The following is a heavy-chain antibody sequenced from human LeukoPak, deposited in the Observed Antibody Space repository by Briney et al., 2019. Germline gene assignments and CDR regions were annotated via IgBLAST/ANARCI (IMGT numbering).Heavy chain of an antibody. CDR1: GGSISSYF. Sequence: PSETLSLTCTVSGGSISSYFWSWIRQTPGKGLEWIGDIHYSGSTNYNPSLKSRVTISVDTSKNQFSLKLSSVTAADTAVYYCARVRDYDSSGYLDYRGQGTLVTVSS. V-gene: IGHV4-59*12. CDR3: ARVRDYDSSGYLDY. CDR2: IHYSGST. D-gene: IGHD3-22*01. J-gene: IGHJ4*02.